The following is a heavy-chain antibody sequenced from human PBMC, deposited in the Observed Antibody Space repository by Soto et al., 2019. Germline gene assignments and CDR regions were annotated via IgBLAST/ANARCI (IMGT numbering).Heavy chain of an antibody. J-gene: IGHJ4*02. CDR2: MNPESRNT. CDR1: GYTFTSYD. CDR3: ARFVRHQLPTIDF. Sequence: QVQLVQSGAEVKEPGASVRVSCKASGYTFTSYDINWVRQATGQGLEWMGWMNPESRNTGYAQKVQGRGTMTRDTSISTAYMELTSLRSEDTAVYYCARFVRHQLPTIDFWGQGTLVTVSS. D-gene: IGHD2-2*01. V-gene: IGHV1-8*01.